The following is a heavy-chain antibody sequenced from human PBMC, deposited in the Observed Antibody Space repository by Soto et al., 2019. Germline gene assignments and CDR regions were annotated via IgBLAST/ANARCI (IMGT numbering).Heavy chain of an antibody. Sequence: LQLQESGPGLVKPSETLSLPCTVSGGSISSSSYYWGWISQPPGKGLEWIGSIYYSGSTYYNQPLKSRVTITVDTYKTPFTLKLISVTAADTAVYYCARHSGPAVDSWGQGTLVTVSS. CDR1: GGSISSSSYY. CDR3: ARHSGPAVDS. D-gene: IGHD5-12*01. V-gene: IGHV4-39*01. J-gene: IGHJ4*02. CDR2: IYYSGST.